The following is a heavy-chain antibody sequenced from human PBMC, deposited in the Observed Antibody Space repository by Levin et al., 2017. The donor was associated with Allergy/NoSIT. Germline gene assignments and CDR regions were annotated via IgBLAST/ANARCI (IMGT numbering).Heavy chain of an antibody. J-gene: IGHJ4*02. V-gene: IGHV4-59*08. CDR3: ARHLYGSSWSIIFDN. Sequence: KSSETLSLTCNVSSGSIYSYYWSWIRQPPGKELEWIGYIYYSGSTSYNPSLESRVTISADTSKNQLSLRLSSVTAADTAVYYCARHLYGSSWSIIFDNWGQGILVTVSS. CDR2: IYYSGST. CDR1: SGSIYSYY. D-gene: IGHD6-13*01.